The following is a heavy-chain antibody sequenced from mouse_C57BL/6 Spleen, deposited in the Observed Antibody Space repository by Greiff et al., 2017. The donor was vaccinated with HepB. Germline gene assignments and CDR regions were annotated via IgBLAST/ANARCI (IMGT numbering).Heavy chain of an antibody. J-gene: IGHJ3*01. CDR3: ARGSFAY. V-gene: IGHV5-6*01. CDR1: GFTFSSYG. Sequence: EVMLVESGGDLVKPGGSLKLSCAASGFTFSSYGMSWVRQTPDKRLEWVATISSGGSYTYYPDSVKGRFTISRDNAKNTLYLQMSSLKSEDTAMYYCARGSFAYWGQGTLVTVSA. CDR2: ISSGGSYT.